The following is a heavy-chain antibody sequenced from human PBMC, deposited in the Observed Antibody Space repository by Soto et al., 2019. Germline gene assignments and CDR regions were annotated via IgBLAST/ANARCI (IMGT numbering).Heavy chain of an antibody. J-gene: IGHJ4*02. V-gene: IGHV1-3*01. CDR3: ARDGLLTGSFDY. Sequence: ASVKVSCKASGYTFTSYAMHWVRQAPGQRLEWMGWINAGNGNTKYSQKFQGRVTITRDTSASTAYMELSSLRSEDTAVYYCARDGLLTGSFDYWGQGTLVTVSS. CDR2: INAGNGNT. CDR1: GYTFTSYA. D-gene: IGHD3-9*01.